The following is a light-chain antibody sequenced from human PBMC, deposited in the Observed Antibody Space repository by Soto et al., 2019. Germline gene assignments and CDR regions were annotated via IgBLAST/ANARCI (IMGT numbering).Light chain of an antibody. V-gene: IGKV3-11*01. CDR1: QSVSSF. Sequence: EIVLTQSPGTLSLSPGERATLSCRASQSVSSFLAWYQQKPGQAPRLLIYDASNRAPGIPPRFSGSGSGTDFTLTISSLEPEDFAVYYCQQRNYWPTFGQGTKVDIK. CDR3: QQRNYWPT. CDR2: DAS. J-gene: IGKJ1*01.